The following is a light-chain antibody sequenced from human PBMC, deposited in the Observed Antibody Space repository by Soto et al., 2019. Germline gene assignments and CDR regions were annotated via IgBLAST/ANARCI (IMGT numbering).Light chain of an antibody. Sequence: DIQMTQSPSSLSASVGDRVTITCQASHDIRKYLNWYQQKPGNAPKLLIYDASNMETGVPSRFTGSGSGTDFTFTISSLQPEDIATYYCQQYENFPITFGQGTRLETK. CDR2: DAS. V-gene: IGKV1-33*01. CDR1: HDIRKY. CDR3: QQYENFPIT. J-gene: IGKJ5*01.